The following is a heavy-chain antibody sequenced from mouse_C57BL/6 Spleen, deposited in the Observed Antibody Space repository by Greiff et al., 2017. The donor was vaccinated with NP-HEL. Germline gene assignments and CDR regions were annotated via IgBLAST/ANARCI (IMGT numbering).Heavy chain of an antibody. CDR3: ARHYGSRGTGFDY. V-gene: IGHV1-72*01. J-gene: IGHJ2*01. CDR1: GYTFTSYW. D-gene: IGHD1-1*01. CDR2: IDPNSGGT. Sequence: VKLQQPGAELVKPGASVKLSCKASGYTFTSYWMHWVKQRPGRGLEWIGRIDPNSGGTKYNEKFKSKATLTVDKPSSTAYMQLSSLTSEDSAVYYCARHYGSRGTGFDYWGQGTTLTVSS.